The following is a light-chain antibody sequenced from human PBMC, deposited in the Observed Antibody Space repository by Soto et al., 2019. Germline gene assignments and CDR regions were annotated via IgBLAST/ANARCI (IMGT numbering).Light chain of an antibody. Sequence: DIVLTQSPATLSLSPGERATLSCRASQSVSSSYLAWYQQKPGQAPRLPIYGASSRATGIPDRFSGSGSGTDFTLSISRLEPEDFAVYFCHQYGGSPGAFGQGTKLEIK. V-gene: IGKV3-20*01. CDR3: HQYGGSPGA. CDR1: QSVSSSY. CDR2: GAS. J-gene: IGKJ2*01.